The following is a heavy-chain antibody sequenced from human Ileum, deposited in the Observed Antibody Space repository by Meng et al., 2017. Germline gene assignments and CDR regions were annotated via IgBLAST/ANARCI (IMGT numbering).Heavy chain of an antibody. CDR1: GCSISSSSHC. D-gene: IGHD7-27*01. Sequence: QLQLQESGSGLVKPSETLSLMLTVSGCSISSSSHCCDWIRQPPGKGLEWIGSICYSGNTYYNPSLKSRVSMSVDTSKKQISLKLNSVTAADTAVYYCARRTGEVDLLDYWGQGTLVTVSS. CDR3: ARRTGEVDLLDY. J-gene: IGHJ4*02. CDR2: ICYSGNT. V-gene: IGHV4-39*01.